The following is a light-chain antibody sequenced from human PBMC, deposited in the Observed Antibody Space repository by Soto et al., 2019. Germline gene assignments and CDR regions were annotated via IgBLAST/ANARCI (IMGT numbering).Light chain of an antibody. CDR1: QSVSSY. CDR2: DAS. Sequence: EIVMTQSTATLSVSPGERATLCCRASQSVSSYLAWYQQKPGQAPRLLIYDASNRATGIPARFSGSGSGTDFTLTISSLEPEDFAVYYCQQRSNWPWTFGQGTMVDI. V-gene: IGKV3-11*01. CDR3: QQRSNWPWT. J-gene: IGKJ1*01.